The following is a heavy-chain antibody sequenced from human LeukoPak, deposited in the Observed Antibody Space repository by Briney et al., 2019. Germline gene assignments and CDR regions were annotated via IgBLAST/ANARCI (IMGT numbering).Heavy chain of an antibody. V-gene: IGHV4-39*07. CDR1: GVSISSSSYY. CDR2: IYYSGST. Sequence: PSETLSLTCTVSGVSISSSSYYWGWIRQPPGKGLEWIGSIYYSGSTYYNPSLKSRVTISVDTSKNQFSLKLSSVTAADTAVYYCARAIPSLTIAAAGRSYFDYWGQGTLVTVSS. D-gene: IGHD6-13*01. CDR3: ARAIPSLTIAAAGRSYFDY. J-gene: IGHJ4*02.